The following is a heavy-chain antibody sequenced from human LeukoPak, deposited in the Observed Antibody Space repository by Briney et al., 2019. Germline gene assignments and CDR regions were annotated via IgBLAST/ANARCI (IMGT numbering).Heavy chain of an antibody. CDR1: GGSISSSSYY. CDR3: ARDNRLAYYYDSSGYYQTNPLDY. D-gene: IGHD3-22*01. V-gene: IGHV4-39*07. J-gene: IGHJ4*02. CDR2: IYYSGST. Sequence: SETLSLTCTVSGGSISSSSYYWGWIRQPPGKGLEWIGSIYYSGSTYYNPSLKSRVTISVDTSKNQFSLKLSSVTAADTAVYYCARDNRLAYYYDSSGYYQTNPLDYRGQGTLVTVSS.